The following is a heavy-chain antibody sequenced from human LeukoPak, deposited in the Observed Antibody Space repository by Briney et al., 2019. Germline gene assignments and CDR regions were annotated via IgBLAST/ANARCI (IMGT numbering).Heavy chain of an antibody. CDR2: IFYCGST. Sequence: PSETLSLTCTVPGGPISSYYWSWIRQPAGKALEWIGNIFYCGSTYYSPSLKSRVIISVGTSKNQFSLKLSSVTAADTAVYYCARGDFQFDFWGQGTLVTVSS. D-gene: IGHD2/OR15-2a*01. J-gene: IGHJ4*02. CDR3: ARGDFQFDF. CDR1: GGPISSYY. V-gene: IGHV4-59*01.